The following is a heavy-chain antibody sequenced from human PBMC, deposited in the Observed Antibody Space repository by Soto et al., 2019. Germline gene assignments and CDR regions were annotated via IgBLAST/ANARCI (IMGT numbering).Heavy chain of an antibody. CDR1: GFTFSSYA. D-gene: IGHD2-2*01. V-gene: IGHV3-30-3*01. Sequence: QVQLVESGGGVVQPGRSLRLSCAASGFTFSSYAMHWVRQAPGKGLEWVAVISYDGSNKYYADSEKGRFTISRDNSKNTRYLQMNSLRAEDTAVYYCARARLDTPALDYWGQGTLVTVSS. CDR3: ARARLDTPALDY. CDR2: ISYDGSNK. J-gene: IGHJ4*02.